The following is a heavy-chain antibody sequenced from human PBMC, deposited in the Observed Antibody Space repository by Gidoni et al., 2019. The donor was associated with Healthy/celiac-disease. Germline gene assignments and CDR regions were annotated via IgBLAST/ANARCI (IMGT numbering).Heavy chain of an antibody. V-gene: IGHV7-4-1*01. D-gene: IGHD4-4*01. J-gene: IGHJ5*02. CDR1: GYTFTSYA. CDR3: ARAFPFIPTVTKRYNWFDP. CDR2: INTNTGNP. Sequence: QVQLVQSGSELKKPGASVKVSCKASGYTFTSYAMNWVRQAPGQGLEWMGWINTNTGNPSYAQGFTGRFVFSLDTSVSTAYLQICSLKAEDTAVYYCARAFPFIPTVTKRYNWFDPWGQGTLVTVSS.